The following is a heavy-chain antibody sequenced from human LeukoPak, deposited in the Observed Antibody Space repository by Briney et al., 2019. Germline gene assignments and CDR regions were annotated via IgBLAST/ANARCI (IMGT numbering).Heavy chain of an antibody. CDR2: IIPIFGTA. J-gene: IGHJ4*02. Sequence: GASVKVSCKASGGTFSSYAISWVRQAPGQGLEWMGGIIPIFGTANYAQKFQGRVTITADESTSTAHMELSSLRSEDTAVYYCARGGTEWDIVVVPAAISSDYFDYWGQGTLVTVSS. V-gene: IGHV1-69*13. CDR3: ARGGTEWDIVVVPAAISSDYFDY. D-gene: IGHD2-2*01. CDR1: GGTFSSYA.